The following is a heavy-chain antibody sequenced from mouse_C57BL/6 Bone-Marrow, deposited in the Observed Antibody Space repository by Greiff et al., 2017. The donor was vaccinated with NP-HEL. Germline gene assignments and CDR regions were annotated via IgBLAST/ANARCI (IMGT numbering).Heavy chain of an antibody. V-gene: IGHV3-1*01. CDR1: GYSITSGYD. Sequence: DVKLVESGPGMVKPSQSLSLTCTVTGYSITSGYDWHWIRHFPGNKLEWMGYISYSGSTNYNPSLKSRISITHDTSKNHFFLKLNSVTTEDTATYYCARGSIYYDYAWYFDVWGTGTTVTVSS. J-gene: IGHJ1*03. CDR2: ISYSGST. D-gene: IGHD2-4*01. CDR3: ARGSIYYDYAWYFDV.